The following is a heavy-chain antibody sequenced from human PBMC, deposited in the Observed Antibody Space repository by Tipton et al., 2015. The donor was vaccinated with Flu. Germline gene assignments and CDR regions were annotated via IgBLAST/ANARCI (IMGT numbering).Heavy chain of an antibody. CDR2: ISWNSGSI. CDR3: AKVKATRWVIPLFDY. V-gene: IGHV3-9*01. CDR1: GFTFDDYA. Sequence: SLRLSCAASGFTFDDYAMHWVRQAPGKGLEWVSGISWNSGSIGYADSVKGRFTISRDNAKNSLYLQMNSLRAEDTALYYCAKVKATRWVIPLFDYWGQGTLVTVSS. J-gene: IGHJ4*02. D-gene: IGHD3-10*01.